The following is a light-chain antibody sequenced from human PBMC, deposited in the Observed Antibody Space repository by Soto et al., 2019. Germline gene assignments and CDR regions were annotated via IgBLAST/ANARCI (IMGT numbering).Light chain of an antibody. V-gene: IGKV1-5*01. Sequence: DIQMTQSPSTLSASVGDRVTITCRASQSIDNWLAWYQQKPGKAPKLLIYDASRLESGVPSRFSGSGSGTEFTLTITCLQPDDFATYYCQQFDTFLWTFGPGTRVEIK. CDR3: QQFDTFLWT. CDR1: QSIDNW. CDR2: DAS. J-gene: IGKJ1*01.